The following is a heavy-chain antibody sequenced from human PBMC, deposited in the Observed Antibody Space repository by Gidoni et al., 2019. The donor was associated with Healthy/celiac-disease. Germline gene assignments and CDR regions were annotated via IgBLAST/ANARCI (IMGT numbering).Heavy chain of an antibody. V-gene: IGHV3-21*01. J-gene: IGHJ6*02. CDR2: ISSSSSYI. CDR1: GFTFSSYR. Sequence: EVQLVESGGGLVKPGGSLRLSCAASGFTFSSYRMNWVRQAPGKGLEWVSSISSSSSYIYYADSVKGRFTISRDNAKNSLYLQMNSLRAEDTAVYYCAREYDFWKGIYYYYYGMDVWGQGTTVTVSS. CDR3: AREYDFWKGIYYYYYGMDV. D-gene: IGHD3-3*01.